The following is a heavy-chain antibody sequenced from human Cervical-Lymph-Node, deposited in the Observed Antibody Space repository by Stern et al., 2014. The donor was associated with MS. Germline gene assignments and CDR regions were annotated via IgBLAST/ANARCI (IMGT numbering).Heavy chain of an antibody. CDR3: ARMMQHLAGDAFDI. CDR1: GFSLSHVRMG. Sequence: QVTLRESGPTLVKPTETLTLTCTVSGFSLSHVRMGVSWIRQPPGKALEWLVHILSNDEKSYTTSLKGRLTISNDISKSQVILTMTHMDPADTATYYCARMMQHLAGDAFDIWGQGTMVSVSS. J-gene: IGHJ3*02. CDR2: ILSNDEK. V-gene: IGHV2-26*01. D-gene: IGHD6-13*01.